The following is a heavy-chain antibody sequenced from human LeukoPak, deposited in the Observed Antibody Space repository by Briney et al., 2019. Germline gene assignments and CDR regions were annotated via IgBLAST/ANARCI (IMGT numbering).Heavy chain of an antibody. V-gene: IGHV4-4*02. CDR2: IHRSGSP. D-gene: IGHD2-15*01. CDR3: AKLGQVKSVVAAREIYFDY. CDR1: LDSTTSNF. Sequence: SETLSLTCTVSLDSTTSNFWSWVRQPPGKGLEWIGEIHRSGSPNYNPSLQSRVTISIDRSRNQIVLELSSVTAADTAVYYCAKLGQVKSVVAAREIYFDYWGQGTLVTVSS. J-gene: IGHJ4*02.